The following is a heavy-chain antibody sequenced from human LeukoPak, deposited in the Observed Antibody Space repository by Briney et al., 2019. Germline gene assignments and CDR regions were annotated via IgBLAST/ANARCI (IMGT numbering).Heavy chain of an antibody. J-gene: IGHJ6*03. D-gene: IGHD6-6*01. V-gene: IGHV3-11*01. CDR1: GFTFSGYY. Sequence: GGSLRLSCAASGFTFSGYYMSWICQAPGKGLEWVSYISSSGSTIYYADSVKGRFTISRDNAKNSLYLQMNSLRAEDTAVYYCARDRPPYYYYYMDVWGKGTTVTVSS. CDR2: ISSSGSTI. CDR3: ARDRPPYYYYYMDV.